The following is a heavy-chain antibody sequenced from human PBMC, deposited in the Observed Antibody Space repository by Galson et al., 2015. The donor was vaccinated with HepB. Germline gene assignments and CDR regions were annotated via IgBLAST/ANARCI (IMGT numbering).Heavy chain of an antibody. CDR1: GFTFGGHS. J-gene: IGHJ6*02. CDR3: ARSSSGSYFYRLDV. Sequence: SLRLSCAASGFTFGGHSMSWVRQAPGKGLEWVSGISGSGGNTHYADSVKGRFTISRDNSKNTVYLQMKSLTAEDTAVYYCARSSSGSYFYRLDVWGQGTTVTVSS. D-gene: IGHD3-10*01. V-gene: IGHV3-23*01. CDR2: ISGSGGNT.